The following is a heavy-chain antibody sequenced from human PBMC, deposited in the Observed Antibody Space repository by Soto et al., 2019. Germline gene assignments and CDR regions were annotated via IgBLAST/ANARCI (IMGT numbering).Heavy chain of an antibody. CDR1: GFTFSSYG. J-gene: IGHJ5*01. CDR3: AKRNTSGSYWFDS. CDR2: ISAGGSAT. Sequence: GGSLRLSCAVSGFTFSSYGMSWVRQAPGKGLEWVSSISAGGSATFYADSVKGRFTISRDNSKDTLFLQMNSLRVEDTAIYYCAKRNTSGSYWFDSWGQGTLVTVSS. D-gene: IGHD6-19*01. V-gene: IGHV3-23*01.